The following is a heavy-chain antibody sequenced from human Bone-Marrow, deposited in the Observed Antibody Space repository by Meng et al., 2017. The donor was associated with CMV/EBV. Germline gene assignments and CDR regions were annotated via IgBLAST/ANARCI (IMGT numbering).Heavy chain of an antibody. V-gene: IGHV3-7*01. J-gene: IGHJ3*01. CDR3: ARDLEGPDCGGDCHAFDL. CDR2: IKQDGSEK. D-gene: IGHD2-21*01. Sequence: GESLKISCAASGFTFSSYWMSWVRQAPGKGLEWVANIKQDGSEKYYVDSVKGRFTISRDNAKNSLYLQMNSLRAEDTAVYYFARDLEGPDCGGDCHAFDLWGQGTLVTVSS. CDR1: GFTFSSYW.